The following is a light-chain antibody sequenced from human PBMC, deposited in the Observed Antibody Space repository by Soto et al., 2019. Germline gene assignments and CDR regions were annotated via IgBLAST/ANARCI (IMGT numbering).Light chain of an antibody. J-gene: IGKJ1*01. Sequence: EIFWTQSPATRSLSPGERATLSCRASQSLSINFLAWYQQKPCQPPRLLIYDSSTRATGFPDRFSGSGSGKDLTLTIIRTEPEDFAVYYCQQYHISQWNFGQGTKLDIK. CDR1: QSLSINF. CDR2: DSS. V-gene: IGKV3-20*01. CDR3: QQYHISQWN.